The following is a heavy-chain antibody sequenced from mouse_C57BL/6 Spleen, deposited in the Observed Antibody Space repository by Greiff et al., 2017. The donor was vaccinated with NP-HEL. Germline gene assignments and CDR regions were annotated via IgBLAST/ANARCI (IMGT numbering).Heavy chain of an antibody. Sequence: QVQLQQPGAELVKPGASVKLSCKASGYTFTSYWMHWVKQRPGQGLEWIGMIHPNSGSTNYNEKFKSKATLTVDKSSSTDYMQLSSLTSEDSAVYYCARSGDDYDERRGYYFDYWGQGTTLTVSS. CDR3: ARSGDDYDERRGYYFDY. CDR1: GYTFTSYW. CDR2: IHPNSGST. J-gene: IGHJ2*01. V-gene: IGHV1-64*01. D-gene: IGHD2-4*01.